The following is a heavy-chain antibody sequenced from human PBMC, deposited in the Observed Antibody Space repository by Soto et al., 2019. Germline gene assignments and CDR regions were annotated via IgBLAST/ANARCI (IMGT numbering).Heavy chain of an antibody. J-gene: IGHJ4*02. CDR2: INHSGST. CDR3: ARVGSSWYWAGDY. Sequence: QVQLQQWGAGVLKPSETLSLTCAVYGGSFSGYYWSWIRQPPGKGLEWIGEINHSGSTNYNPSLKSRVTISVDTSKNQFSLKLSSVTAADTPVYYCARVGSSWYWAGDYWGQGTLVTVSS. CDR1: GGSFSGYY. D-gene: IGHD2-15*01. V-gene: IGHV4-34*01.